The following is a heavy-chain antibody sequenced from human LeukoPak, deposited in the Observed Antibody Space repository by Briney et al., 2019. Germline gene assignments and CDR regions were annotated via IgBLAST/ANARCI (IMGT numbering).Heavy chain of an antibody. CDR3: ATGKQQLVRSNWFDP. V-gene: IGHV4-34*01. CDR1: GGSFSGYY. J-gene: IGHJ5*02. D-gene: IGHD6-13*01. CDR2: INHSGST. Sequence: KASETLSLTCALYGGSFSGYYWSWIRQPPGKGLEWIGEINHSGSTNYNPSLKSRVTISVDTSKNQFSLKLSSVTAADTAVYYCATGKQQLVRSNWFDPWGQGTLVTVSS.